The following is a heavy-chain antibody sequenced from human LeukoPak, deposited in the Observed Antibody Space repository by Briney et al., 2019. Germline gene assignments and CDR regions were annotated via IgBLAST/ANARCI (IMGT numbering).Heavy chain of an antibody. D-gene: IGHD3-22*01. CDR2: ISGSGGST. V-gene: IGHV3-23*01. J-gene: IGHJ4*02. Sequence: PGGSLRLSCAAPGFTFSSYAMSWVRQAPGKGLEWVSAISGSGGSTYYADSVKGRFTISRDNSKNTLYLQMNSLRAEDTAVYYCAKGKAYYYDSSGHRYFDYWGQGTLVTVSS. CDR3: AKGKAYYYDSSGHRYFDY. CDR1: GFTFSSYA.